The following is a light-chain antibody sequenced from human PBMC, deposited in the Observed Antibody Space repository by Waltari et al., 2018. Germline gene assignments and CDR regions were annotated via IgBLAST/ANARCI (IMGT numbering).Light chain of an antibody. CDR1: QRVSSN. Sequence: EIVMTQSPATLSVSPGERATLSCRASQRVSSNLAWYQQKPGQAPRLLIYATSNRATGVPDRFSGSGSGTDFTLTISSLQSEDFAVYYCQQYNNWPPATFGGGTKVEIK. CDR2: ATS. V-gene: IGKV3-15*01. J-gene: IGKJ4*01. CDR3: QQYNNWPPAT.